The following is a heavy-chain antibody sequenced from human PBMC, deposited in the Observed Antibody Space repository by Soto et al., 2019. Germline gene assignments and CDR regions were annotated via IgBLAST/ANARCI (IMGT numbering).Heavy chain of an antibody. CDR1: GGSISSSSYY. Sequence: SETLSLTCTVSGGSISSSSYYWGWIRQPPGKGLEWIGSIYYSGSTYYNPSLKSRVTISVDTSKNQFSLKLSSVTAADTSVYYCARSRLYDYGNYFDYWVQGTLVTVSS. J-gene: IGHJ4*02. D-gene: IGHD4-17*01. CDR2: IYYSGST. V-gene: IGHV4-39*07. CDR3: ARSRLYDYGNYFDY.